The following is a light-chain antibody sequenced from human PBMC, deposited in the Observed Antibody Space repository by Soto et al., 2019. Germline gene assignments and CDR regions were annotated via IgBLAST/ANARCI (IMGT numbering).Light chain of an antibody. Sequence: DIQMTQSPSTLSASVGDRVTITCRASQSISSWLAWYQQKPGKAPKLLIYEASSLESGVPSRFSGSRSGTEFTLTISSLQPDEFATYYCQQYNSYSPRTFGQGTKVEIK. CDR3: QQYNSYSPRT. CDR2: EAS. CDR1: QSISSW. V-gene: IGKV1-5*03. J-gene: IGKJ1*01.